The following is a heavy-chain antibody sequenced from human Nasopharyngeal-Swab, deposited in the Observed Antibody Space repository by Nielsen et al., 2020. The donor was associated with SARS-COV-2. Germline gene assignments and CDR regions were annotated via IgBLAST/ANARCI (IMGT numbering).Heavy chain of an antibody. CDR2: ISTSGVST. Sequence: GESLKISCAASGFTFSSYALSWVRQAPGMGLEWVSSISTSGVSTYYADSVRGRVTISRDNSKSTLWLLMNSLRAEDTAVYYCAKNAWDHDAFDIWGQGTMVTVSS. J-gene: IGHJ3*02. D-gene: IGHD1-26*01. CDR3: AKNAWDHDAFDI. V-gene: IGHV3-23*01. CDR1: GFTFSSYA.